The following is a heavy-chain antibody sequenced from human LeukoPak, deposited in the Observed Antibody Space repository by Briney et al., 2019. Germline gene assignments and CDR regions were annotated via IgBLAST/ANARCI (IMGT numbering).Heavy chain of an antibody. D-gene: IGHD6-19*01. V-gene: IGHV1-24*01. Sequence: GASVKVSCKVSGYTLTELFMHWVRQAPGKGLEWMGGFDPEDGETIYAQKFQGRVTMTEDTSTDTAYMELSSLRSEDTAVYYCATEGRHSSGWQYYFDYWGQGTLVTVSS. CDR2: FDPEDGET. J-gene: IGHJ4*02. CDR3: ATEGRHSSGWQYYFDY. CDR1: GYTLTELF.